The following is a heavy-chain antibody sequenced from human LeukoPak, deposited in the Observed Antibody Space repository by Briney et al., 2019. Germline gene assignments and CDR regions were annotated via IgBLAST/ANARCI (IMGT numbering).Heavy chain of an antibody. CDR2: ISSQGSYI. V-gene: IGHV3-21*06. J-gene: IGHJ6*04. CDR1: GFLFSSYT. D-gene: IGHD3-10*01. Sequence: GGSLRLFCAASGFLFSSYTMNWVRQAPGKGLEWVSSISSQGSYIYYEDSLKGRFTVSRDNAQNLLYLQMDSLTAQDTAVYYCARGGSGSFHVWGKGTTVIVSS. CDR3: ARGGSGSFHV.